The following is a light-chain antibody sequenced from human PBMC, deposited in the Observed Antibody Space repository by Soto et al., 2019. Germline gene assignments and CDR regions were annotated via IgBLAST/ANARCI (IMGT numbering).Light chain of an antibody. J-gene: IGLJ1*01. Sequence: SYELTQPPSVSVAPGQTARSTCGGNDIGGKSVHWYQQRPGQAPVLVVYDDRDRPSGIPERFSGSNSGNTATLTISRVEAGDEADYYCQVWDSSSDHYVFGSGTKVTVL. CDR2: DDR. CDR3: QVWDSSSDHYV. V-gene: IGLV3-21*02. CDR1: DIGGKS.